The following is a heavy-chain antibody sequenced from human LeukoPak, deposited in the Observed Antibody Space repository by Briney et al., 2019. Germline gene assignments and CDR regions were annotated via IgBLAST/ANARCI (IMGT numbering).Heavy chain of an antibody. D-gene: IGHD2-15*01. CDR3: ARHGEVAATPDNSGLDY. V-gene: IGHV5-10-1*01. CDR2: IDPSDSYT. Sequence: GGSLRISFKGSGYRFTSYWISWVRPMPGKGLEWMGRIDPSDSYTNYSPSFQGHVTISADKSISTAYLQWSSLKASDTAMYYCARHGEVAATPDNSGLDYWGQGTLVTVSS. CDR1: GYRFTSYW. J-gene: IGHJ4*02.